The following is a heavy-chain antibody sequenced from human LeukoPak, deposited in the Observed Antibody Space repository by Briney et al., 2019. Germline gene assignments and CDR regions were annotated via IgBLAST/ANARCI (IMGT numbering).Heavy chain of an antibody. D-gene: IGHD6-19*01. CDR1: GFTFSSYA. CDR3: AKLGTVAGIGY. V-gene: IGHV3-23*01. J-gene: IGHJ4*02. Sequence: GGSLRLSCAASGFTFSSYAMSWVRQAPGKGLEWVSAISGSGGSTYYADSVKGRFTISRNNSKNTLYLQMNSLRAEDTAVYYCAKLGTVAGIGYWGQGTLVTVSS. CDR2: ISGSGGST.